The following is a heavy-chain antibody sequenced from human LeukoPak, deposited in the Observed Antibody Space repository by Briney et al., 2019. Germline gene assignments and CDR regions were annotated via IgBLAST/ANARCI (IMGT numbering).Heavy chain of an antibody. CDR2: IYYSGST. CDR3: AGIAAAGDFDY. V-gene: IGHV4-39*01. J-gene: IGHJ4*02. Sequence: SETLSLTCTVSGGSISSSSYYWGWIRQPPGKGLEWIGSIYYSGSTYYNPSLKSRVTISVDTSKNQFSLMLSSVTAADTAVYYCAGIAAAGDFDYWGQGTLVTVSS. CDR1: GGSISSSSYY. D-gene: IGHD6-13*01.